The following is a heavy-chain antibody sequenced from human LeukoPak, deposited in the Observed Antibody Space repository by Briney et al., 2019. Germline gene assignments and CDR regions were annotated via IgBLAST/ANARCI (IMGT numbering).Heavy chain of an antibody. V-gene: IGHV1-2*02. CDR3: ARVGLYSSSSAYYFDY. CDR1: GYTFTSYA. Sequence: ASVKVSCKASGYTFTSYAMHWVRQAPGQRLEWMGWINPNSGGTNYAQKFQGRVTMTRDTSISTAYMELSRLRSDDTAVYYCARVGLYSSSSAYYFDYWGQGTLVTVSS. CDR2: INPNSGGT. J-gene: IGHJ4*02. D-gene: IGHD6-6*01.